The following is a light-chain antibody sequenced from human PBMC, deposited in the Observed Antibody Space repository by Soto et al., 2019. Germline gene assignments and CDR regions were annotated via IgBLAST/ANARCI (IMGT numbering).Light chain of an antibody. Sequence: QSALTQPPSVSGSPGQSVTISCTGTSSDVGNYNRVSWYQQPPGTAPKLVIYEVNNRPSGVPDRFSGSKSGNTASLTISGLQAEDEADYYCSSYTGSSTFVVFGGGTKLTVL. V-gene: IGLV2-18*02. CDR1: SSDVGNYNR. CDR3: SSYTGSSTFVV. J-gene: IGLJ2*01. CDR2: EVN.